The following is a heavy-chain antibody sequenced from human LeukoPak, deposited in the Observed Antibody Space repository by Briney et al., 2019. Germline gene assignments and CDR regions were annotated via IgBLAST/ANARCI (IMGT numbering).Heavy chain of an antibody. D-gene: IGHD6-19*01. CDR2: ISSSSSYI. V-gene: IGHV3-21*04. Sequence: GGSLRLSCAASGFTFSSYSMNWVRQAPGKGLEWVSSISSSSSYIYYADSVKGRFTISRDNAKNSLYLQMNSLRAEDTAVYYCAKDREQWLVPGPLDYWGQGTLVTVSS. CDR3: AKDREQWLVPGPLDY. J-gene: IGHJ4*02. CDR1: GFTFSSYS.